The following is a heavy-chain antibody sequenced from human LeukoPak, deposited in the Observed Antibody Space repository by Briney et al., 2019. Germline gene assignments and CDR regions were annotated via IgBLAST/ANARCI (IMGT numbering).Heavy chain of an antibody. CDR2: IWYDGSNK. D-gene: IGHD6-19*01. V-gene: IGHV3-33*01. CDR3: ARDSPVSGVDY. CDR1: GFTFSSYG. Sequence: AGGSLRLSCAASGFTFSSYGMHWVRQAPGKGLEWVAVIWYDGSNKYYADSVKGRFTISRDNSKNTLYLQMNSLRAEDTAVYYCARDSPVSGVDYWGQGTLVTVSS. J-gene: IGHJ4*02.